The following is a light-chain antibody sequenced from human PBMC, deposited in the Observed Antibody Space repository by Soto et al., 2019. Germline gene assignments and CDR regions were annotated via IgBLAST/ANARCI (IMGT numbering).Light chain of an antibody. Sequence: EIVLTQSPATLSVSPGESATLFCRASQSVSSNLAWYQHKAGQAPRLLISGASTRASGVPARFSGSESGTEFTLTISSLKSEDFAVYYCQQYNNWPPVFGGGTKVDIK. CDR3: QQYNNWPPV. V-gene: IGKV3-15*01. CDR2: GAS. J-gene: IGKJ4*01. CDR1: QSVSSN.